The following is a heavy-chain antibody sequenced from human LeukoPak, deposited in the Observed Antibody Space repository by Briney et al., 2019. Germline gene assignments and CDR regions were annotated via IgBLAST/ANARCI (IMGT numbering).Heavy chain of an antibody. CDR1: GFTFGDHA. CDR3: TRVGYYYYYMDV. J-gene: IGHJ6*03. V-gene: IGHV3-49*04. CDR2: IRSEAYGGTT. D-gene: IGHD3-16*01. Sequence: GGSLRLSCTASGFTFGDHAMSWVRQAPGKGLEWVGLIRSEAYGGTTEYAASLKGRLTISRDESKSIAYLQMDSLNTEDTAVYYCTRVGYYYYYMDVWGKGTTVTVSS.